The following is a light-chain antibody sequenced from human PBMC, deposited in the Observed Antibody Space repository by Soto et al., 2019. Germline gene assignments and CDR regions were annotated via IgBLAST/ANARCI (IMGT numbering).Light chain of an antibody. V-gene: IGLV4-69*01. Sequence: QAVVTQSPSAYASLGASVKLTCTLSSGHSSYAIAWHQQQPERGPRYLMKLNSDGSHNKGDGIPDRFSGSSSGAERYLTISSLQSEDEADYYCQTWGTGIQVFGGGTKLTVL. CDR3: QTWGTGIQV. J-gene: IGLJ2*01. CDR2: LNSDGSH. CDR1: SGHSSYA.